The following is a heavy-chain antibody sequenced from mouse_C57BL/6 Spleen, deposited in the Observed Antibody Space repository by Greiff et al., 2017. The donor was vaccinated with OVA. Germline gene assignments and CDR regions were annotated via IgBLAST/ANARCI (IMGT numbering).Heavy chain of an antibody. J-gene: IGHJ2*01. D-gene: IGHD2-5*01. CDR1: GFTFSDYG. V-gene: IGHV5-17*01. Sequence: EVKLMESGGGLVKPGGSLKLSCAASGFTFSDYGMHWVRQAPEKGLEWVAYISSGSSTIYYADTVKGRFTISRDNAKNTLFLQMTSLRSEDTAMYYCARVDYSNYFDYWGQGTTLTVSS. CDR2: ISSGSSTI. CDR3: ARVDYSNYFDY.